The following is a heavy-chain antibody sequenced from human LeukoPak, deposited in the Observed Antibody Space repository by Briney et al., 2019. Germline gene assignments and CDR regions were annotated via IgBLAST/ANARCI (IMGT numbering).Heavy chain of an antibody. CDR2: ISGSGGST. CDR3: AKDITMVQGVPDYFDY. Sequence: GGSLRLSCAASGFTFSSYAMSWVRQAPGKGLEWVSAISGSGGSTYYADSVKGRFTISRDNSKNTLYLQMNSLRAEDTAVYYCAKDITMVQGVPDYFDYWGQGTLVTVSS. CDR1: GFTFSSYA. J-gene: IGHJ4*02. V-gene: IGHV3-23*01. D-gene: IGHD3-10*01.